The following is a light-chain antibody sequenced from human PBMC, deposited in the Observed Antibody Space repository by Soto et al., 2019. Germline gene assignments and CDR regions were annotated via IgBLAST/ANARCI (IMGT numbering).Light chain of an antibody. J-gene: IGKJ1*01. CDR3: QQYGSSPT. V-gene: IGKV3D-11*03. CDR1: QGVNTR. Sequence: EIVLTQSPATLSSFPGDRVTLSCRASQGVNTRLAWYQYRPGQAPRLLIYLTSNRAAGIPARFSGSGSGTDFTLTISDVQPEDFAVDYCQQYGSSPTFGQGTKVDIK. CDR2: LTS.